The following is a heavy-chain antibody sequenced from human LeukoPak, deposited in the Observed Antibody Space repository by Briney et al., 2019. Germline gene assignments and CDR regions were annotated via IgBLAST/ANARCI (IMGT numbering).Heavy chain of an antibody. CDR2: IRYDGSNK. CDR1: GFTFSSYG. CDR3: AKDYYDFWSGYSQPEYFQH. D-gene: IGHD3-3*01. V-gene: IGHV3-30*02. J-gene: IGHJ1*01. Sequence: GGSLRLSCAASGFTFSSYGMHWVRQAPGKGLEWVAFIRYDGSNKYYADSVKGRFTISRDNSKNTLYLQMNSLRAEDTAVYYCAKDYYDFWSGYSQPEYFQHWGQGTLVTVSS.